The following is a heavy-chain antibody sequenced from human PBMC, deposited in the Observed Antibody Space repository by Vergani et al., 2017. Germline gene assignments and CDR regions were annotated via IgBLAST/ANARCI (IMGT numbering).Heavy chain of an antibody. Sequence: EEHLVESGGGLVKPGGSLRLSCVASGFTFGSYSVNWVRQAPGRGLEWVSSISSSGNYVYYAASVKGRFSISRENAKNLLSLQRNSLRADDTAVYYCARDQGSGTNRHHYGLDVWGQGTTVTVSS. J-gene: IGHJ6*02. CDR3: ARDQGSGTNRHHYGLDV. CDR1: GFTFGSYS. CDR2: ISSSGNYV. D-gene: IGHD3-10*01. V-gene: IGHV3-21*06.